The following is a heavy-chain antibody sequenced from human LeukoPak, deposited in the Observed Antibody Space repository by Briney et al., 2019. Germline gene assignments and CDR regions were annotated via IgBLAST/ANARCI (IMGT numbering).Heavy chain of an antibody. V-gene: IGHV3-30*18. CDR1: GFTFSSYG. Sequence: GGSLRLSCSASGFTFSSYGMHWVRQAPGKGLEWVAVISYDGSNKYYADSVKGRFTISRDNSKNTLYLQMNSLRAEDTAVYYCAKDGYCSGGSCYGNWFDPWGQGTLVTVSS. D-gene: IGHD2-15*01. J-gene: IGHJ5*02. CDR3: AKDGYCSGGSCYGNWFDP. CDR2: ISYDGSNK.